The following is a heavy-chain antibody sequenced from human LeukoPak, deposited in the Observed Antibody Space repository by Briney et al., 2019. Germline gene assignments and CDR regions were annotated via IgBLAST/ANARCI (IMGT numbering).Heavy chain of an antibody. Sequence: SETLSLTCAVYGGSFSGYYWSWIRQPPGKGLEWIGEINHSGSTNYNPSLKSRVTISVDTSKNQFSLKLSSVTAADTAVYYCARGRIYDYVWGSYPARRYFDYWGQGTLVTVSS. CDR3: ARGRIYDYVWGSYPARRYFDY. J-gene: IGHJ4*02. D-gene: IGHD3-16*02. CDR2: INHSGST. CDR1: GGSFSGYY. V-gene: IGHV4-34*01.